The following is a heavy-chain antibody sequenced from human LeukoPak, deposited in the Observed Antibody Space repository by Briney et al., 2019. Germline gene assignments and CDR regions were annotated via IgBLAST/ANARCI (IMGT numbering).Heavy chain of an antibody. CDR3: ARAALRRGFMLLDFDY. CDR1: GYTFTGYY. Sequence: VASVKVSCKASGYTFTGYYMHTVRQSPGQGLEWMGWINPNSGGTNYVQKFQGRVTMTRETSISTAYMELSRLRSDDTAIYYCARAALRRGFMLLDFDYWGQGALVTVSS. J-gene: IGHJ4*02. D-gene: IGHD3-10*02. CDR2: INPNSGGT. V-gene: IGHV1-2*02.